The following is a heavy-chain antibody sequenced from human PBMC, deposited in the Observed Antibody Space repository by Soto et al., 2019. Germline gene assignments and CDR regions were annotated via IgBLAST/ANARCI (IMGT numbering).Heavy chain of an antibody. D-gene: IGHD2-2*01. Sequence: EVQLVESGGGLVQPGGSLRLSCAASGFTFDDYAMHWVRQAPGKGLEWVSGISWNSGSIGYADSVKGRFTISRDNAKNSLYLQMNSLRAEDTALYYCAKGGQLLSEGGGYWGQGTLVTVSS. J-gene: IGHJ4*02. CDR3: AKGGQLLSEGGGY. CDR2: ISWNSGSI. CDR1: GFTFDDYA. V-gene: IGHV3-9*01.